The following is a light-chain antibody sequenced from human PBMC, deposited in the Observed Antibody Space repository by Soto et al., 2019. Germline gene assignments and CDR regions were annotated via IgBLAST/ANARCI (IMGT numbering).Light chain of an antibody. CDR2: EVS. J-gene: IGLJ3*02. CDR1: SSDFGGYNY. CDR3: SSYTSSSTRV. Sequence: QSALTQRASVSGSPGQSITISCTGTSSDFGGYNYVSWYQQHPGKAPKLMIYEVSDRPSGVSNRFSGSKSGNTASLTISGHQAEDEADYYCSSYTSSSTRVFGAGTKLTVL. V-gene: IGLV2-14*01.